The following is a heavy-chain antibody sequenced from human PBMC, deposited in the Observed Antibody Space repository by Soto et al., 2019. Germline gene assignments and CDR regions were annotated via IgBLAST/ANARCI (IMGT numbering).Heavy chain of an antibody. V-gene: IGHV3-23*01. Sequence: GGSLRLSCAASGFPFSSYAMSWVRQAPGKGLEWVSAISGNGAETSYAASVRGRFTISRDNSRDTLHLQMNSLRADDTAVYYCGKERRRSGWFVCSYWGQGIRVTVSS. CDR3: GKERRRSGWFVCSY. CDR1: GFPFSSYA. J-gene: IGHJ4*02. D-gene: IGHD6-19*01. CDR2: ISGNGAET.